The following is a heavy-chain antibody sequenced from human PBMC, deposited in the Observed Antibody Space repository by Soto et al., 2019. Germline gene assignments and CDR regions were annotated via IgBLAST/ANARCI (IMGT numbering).Heavy chain of an antibody. Sequence: EVQLVESGGGLVKPGGSLRLSCAVSGLTFSNAWMTWVRQAPGKGLEWVGRIKSRTDGGTTDFAAPVTGRFTISGDDSKNTLYLQMNSLKTEGTDVYYCTTQYYYDSSGSFLSWGQGTLVTVAS. V-gene: IGHV3-15*01. D-gene: IGHD3-22*01. CDR1: GLTFSNAW. CDR2: IKSRTDGGTT. CDR3: TTQYYYDSSGSFLS. J-gene: IGHJ4*02.